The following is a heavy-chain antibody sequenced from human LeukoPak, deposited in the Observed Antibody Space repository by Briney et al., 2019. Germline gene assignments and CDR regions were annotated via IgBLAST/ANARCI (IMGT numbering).Heavy chain of an antibody. J-gene: IGHJ4*02. D-gene: IGHD7-27*01. V-gene: IGHV3-23*01. CDR1: GFTFSSYA. CDR2: ISGSGGST. CDR3: AKQWGFSGGVDY. Sequence: GGSLRLSCAASGFTFSSYAMSWVRQAPGKGLEWVSAISGSGGSTYYADSAKGRFTISRDNSKNTLYLQMNSLRAEDTAVYYCAKQWGFSGGVDYWGQGTLVTVSS.